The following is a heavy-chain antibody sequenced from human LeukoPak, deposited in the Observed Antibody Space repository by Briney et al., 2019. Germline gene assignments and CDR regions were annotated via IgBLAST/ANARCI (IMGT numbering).Heavy chain of an antibody. D-gene: IGHD6-13*01. J-gene: IGHJ4*02. V-gene: IGHV3-30*18. CDR1: GFTFSSYV. CDR2: ISYDGSNK. Sequence: PGGSLRLSCAACGFTFSSYVMHWVRQAPGKGLEWVAVISYDGSNKYYADSVKGRFTISRDNSKNTLYLQMNSLRAEDTAVYYCAKGYQQLVPHWGQGTLVTVSS. CDR3: AKGYQQLVPH.